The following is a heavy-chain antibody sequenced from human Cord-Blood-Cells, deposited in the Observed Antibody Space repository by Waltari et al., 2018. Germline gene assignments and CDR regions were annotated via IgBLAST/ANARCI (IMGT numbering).Heavy chain of an antibody. Sequence: QLQLQESGPGLVKPSETLSLTCTVSGGSISSSSYYWGWLRQPPGQGLEWIGSSYYSGSTYYNPSLKSRVTISVDTSKNQFSLKLSSVTAADTAVYYCARRLATIFGVVIGFDYWGQGTLVTVSS. V-gene: IGHV4-39*01. CDR1: GGSISSSSYY. CDR2: SYYSGST. CDR3: ARRLATIFGVVIGFDY. D-gene: IGHD3-3*01. J-gene: IGHJ4*02.